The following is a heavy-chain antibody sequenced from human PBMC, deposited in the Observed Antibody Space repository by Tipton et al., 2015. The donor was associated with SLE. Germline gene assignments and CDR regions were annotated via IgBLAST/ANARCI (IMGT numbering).Heavy chain of an antibody. D-gene: IGHD3-16*01. J-gene: IGHJ6*03. Sequence: WSWVRQPPGKGLEWIGEVSHSRGTNYNPSLKSRGTISLDTSNNQFSLRLSSVTAADTAVYYCARGVSGYFHYCYMDVWGKGTTVTISS. CDR2: VSHSRGT. V-gene: IGHV4-34*01. CDR3: ARGVSGYFHYCYMDV.